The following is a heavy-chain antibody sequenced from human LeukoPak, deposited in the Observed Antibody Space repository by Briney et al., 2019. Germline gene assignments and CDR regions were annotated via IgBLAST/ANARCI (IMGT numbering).Heavy chain of an antibody. CDR1: GGSISSYY. CDR2: IYYSGST. V-gene: IGHV4-59*01. CDR3: ARDNYYDSIDY. D-gene: IGHD3-22*01. Sequence: PSETLSLTCTVSGGSISSYYWSWIRQPPGEGLEWTGYIYYSGSTNYNPSLKSRVTISVDTSKNQFSLKLSSVTAADTAVYYCARDNYYDSIDYWGQGTLVTVSS. J-gene: IGHJ4*02.